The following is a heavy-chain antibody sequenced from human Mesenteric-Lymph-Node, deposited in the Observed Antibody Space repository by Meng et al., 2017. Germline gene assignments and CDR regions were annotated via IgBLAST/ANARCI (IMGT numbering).Heavy chain of an antibody. J-gene: IGHJ4*02. CDR2: TYYRSKWYN. CDR1: GDSVSSNSAA. V-gene: IGHV6-1*01. Sequence: SCAISGDSVSSNSAAWNWIRQSPSRGLEWLGRTYYRSKWYNDYAVSVKSRITINPDTSKNQFSLKLSSVTAADTAVYYCARDLDGSGSYLGYWGQGTLVTVSS. CDR3: ARDLDGSGSYLGY. D-gene: IGHD3-10*01.